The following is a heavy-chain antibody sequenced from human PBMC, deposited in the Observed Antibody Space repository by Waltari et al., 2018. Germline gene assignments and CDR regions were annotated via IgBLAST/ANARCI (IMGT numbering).Heavy chain of an antibody. V-gene: IGHV1-24*01. CDR3: ATDRNYDFWSGQPYYGMDV. CDR2: FDPEDGET. J-gene: IGHJ6*02. CDR1: GYTLTELS. D-gene: IGHD3-3*01. Sequence: QVQLVQSGAEVKKPGASVKVSCKVSGYTLTELSMHWVRQAPGKGLELMGGFDPEDGETIYAQKFQGRVTMTEDTSTDTAYMELSSLRSEDTAVYYCATDRNYDFWSGQPYYGMDVWGQGTTVTVSS.